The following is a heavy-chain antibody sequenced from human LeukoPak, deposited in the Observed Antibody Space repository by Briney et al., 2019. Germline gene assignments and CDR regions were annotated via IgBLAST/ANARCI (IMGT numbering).Heavy chain of an antibody. CDR2: ISADGSSF. Sequence: GGSLTLSCAASGFTFSASWMHWVRRVPGKGLVWVSRISADGSSFSYADSVKGRFTTSRDNAKNTVYLQMNSLRAEDTAVYHCARGYGSSWFYFDYWGQGTPITVSS. J-gene: IGHJ4*02. CDR1: GFTFSASW. V-gene: IGHV3-74*01. D-gene: IGHD6-13*01. CDR3: ARGYGSSWFYFDY.